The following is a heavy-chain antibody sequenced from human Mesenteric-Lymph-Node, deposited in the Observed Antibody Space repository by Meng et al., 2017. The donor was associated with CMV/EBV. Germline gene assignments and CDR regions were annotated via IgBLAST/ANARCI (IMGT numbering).Heavy chain of an antibody. CDR1: GYDFANYG. D-gene: IGHD2-15*01. CDR3: ARGYCSDYTRCYMREPHNSYSYGMDV. Sequence: VKVSCKASGYDFANYGVSWVRQAPGQGLEWMGWVSGYNGNTDYADKFQGRVALTTDTSTSSAFMQLRSLRPDDTAVYYCARGYCSDYTRCYMREPHNSYSYGMDVWGQGTTVTVSS. CDR2: VSGYNGNT. J-gene: IGHJ6*02. V-gene: IGHV1-18*01.